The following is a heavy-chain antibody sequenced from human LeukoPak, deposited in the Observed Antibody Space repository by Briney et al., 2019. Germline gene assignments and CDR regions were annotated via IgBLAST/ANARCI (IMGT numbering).Heavy chain of an antibody. Sequence: QAGGSLRLSCAASGFTFSSYAMSWVRQAPGKGLEWVSDIGGGGASTYYADSVKGRFTISRDNSKNTLYLQMNSLRAEDTAVYYCAKDIKQQLVHGTFDYWGQGTLVTVSS. V-gene: IGHV3-23*01. CDR3: AKDIKQQLVHGTFDY. D-gene: IGHD6-13*01. CDR1: GFTFSSYA. CDR2: IGGGGAST. J-gene: IGHJ4*02.